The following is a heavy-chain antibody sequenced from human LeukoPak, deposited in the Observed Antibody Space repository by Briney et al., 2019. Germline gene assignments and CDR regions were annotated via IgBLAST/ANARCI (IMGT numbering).Heavy chain of an antibody. CDR3: ARGVEAAVVDYYYYMDV. J-gene: IGHJ6*03. D-gene: IGHD6-13*01. Sequence: PSETLSLTCAVYGGSFSGYYWSWIRQPPGKGLEWIGEINHSGSTNYNPSLKSRVAISVDTSKNQFSLKLSSVTAADTAVYYCARGVEAAVVDYYYYMDVWGKGTTVTVSS. V-gene: IGHV4-34*01. CDR1: GGSFSGYY. CDR2: INHSGST.